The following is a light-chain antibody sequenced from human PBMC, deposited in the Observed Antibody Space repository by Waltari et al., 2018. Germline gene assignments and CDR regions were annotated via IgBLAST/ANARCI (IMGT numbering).Light chain of an antibody. CDR3: LVYMGSGIWV. CDR1: PGSLSSTSY. J-gene: IGLJ3*02. Sequence: QTVVTQEPSLSVSPGGTVSLTSAFSPGSLSSTSYARWYQQTPGQPPPTLMYKTNIRSSGVPDRFSGSSLWNKAALSITGAQADDESDYYCLVYMGSGIWVFGGGTKLTVL. V-gene: IGLV8-61*01. CDR2: KTN.